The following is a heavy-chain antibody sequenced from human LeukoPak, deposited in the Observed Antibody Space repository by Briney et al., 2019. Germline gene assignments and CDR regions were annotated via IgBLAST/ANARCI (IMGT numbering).Heavy chain of an antibody. V-gene: IGHV3-33*01. CDR3: ARDPSITTDGTRGFDY. J-gene: IGHJ4*02. Sequence: GGSLRLSCAASGFSFNTYGMHWVRQAPGKGLEWVAVIWDDGSNTYYGDSLKGRFTISRDNSKNTLYLQMNSLRAEDTAVYYCARDPSITTDGTRGFDYWGQGTLVTVSS. D-gene: IGHD2-2*01. CDR1: GFSFNTYG. CDR2: IWDDGSNT.